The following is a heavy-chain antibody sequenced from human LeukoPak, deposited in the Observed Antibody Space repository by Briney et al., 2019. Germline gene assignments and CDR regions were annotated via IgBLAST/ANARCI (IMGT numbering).Heavy chain of an antibody. J-gene: IGHJ5*02. Sequence: SETLSLTCAVYGGSFSGYYWSWIRQPPGKGLEWIGEINRSGSTNYNPSLKSRVTISVDTSKNQFSLKLSSVTAADTAVYYCARGHGDSRQDWFDPWGQGTLVTVSS. D-gene: IGHD4-17*01. CDR3: ARGHGDSRQDWFDP. CDR2: INRSGST. V-gene: IGHV4-34*01. CDR1: GGSFSGYY.